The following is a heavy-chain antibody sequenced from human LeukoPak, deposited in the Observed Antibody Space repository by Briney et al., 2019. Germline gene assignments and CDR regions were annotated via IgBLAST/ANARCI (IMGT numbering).Heavy chain of an antibody. CDR2: IYSGGST. D-gene: IGHD3-22*01. V-gene: IGHV3-66*01. CDR3: ARGRSGYYLDY. CDR1: GFTVSSNY. J-gene: IGHJ4*02. Sequence: GGSLRLSCAASGFTVSSNYMSWVRQAPGKGLEWVSVIYSGGSTYYADSVKGRFTISRDNSKNTLYLQMNSLRAEDTAVYYCARGRSGYYLDYWGQGTLVTVSS.